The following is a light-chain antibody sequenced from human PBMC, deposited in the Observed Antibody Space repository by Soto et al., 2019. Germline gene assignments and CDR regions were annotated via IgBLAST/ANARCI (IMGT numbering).Light chain of an antibody. CDR2: DVN. J-gene: IGLJ1*01. V-gene: IGLV2-14*01. CDR1: SSDVGGYNY. Sequence: QSGLTQPASVSGSPGQSVTISCTGTSSDVGGYNYVSWYQQHPGKAPKLMIYDVNNRPSGVSNRFSGSKSGNTASLTIAGLQAEDEADYYCSSYTGSSTLYVFGSGTKVTVL. CDR3: SSYTGSSTLYV.